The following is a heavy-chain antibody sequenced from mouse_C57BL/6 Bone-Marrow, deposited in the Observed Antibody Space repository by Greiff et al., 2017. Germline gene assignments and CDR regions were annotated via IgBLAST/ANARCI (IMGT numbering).Heavy chain of an antibody. J-gene: IGHJ4*01. D-gene: IGHD1-1*01. V-gene: IGHV1-55*01. Sequence: QVQLKQPGAELVKPGASVKMSCKASGYTFTSYWITWVKQRPGQGLEWIGDIYPGSGSTNYNEKFKSKATLTVDTSSSTAYMQLSSLTSEDSAVYYCAFPYYGSSMDYWGQGTSVTVSS. CDR2: IYPGSGST. CDR1: GYTFTSYW. CDR3: AFPYYGSSMDY.